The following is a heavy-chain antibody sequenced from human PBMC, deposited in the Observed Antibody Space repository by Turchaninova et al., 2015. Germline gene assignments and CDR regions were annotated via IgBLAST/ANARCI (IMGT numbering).Heavy chain of an antibody. CDR1: GFIFPSHA. CDR2: ISGSGNNT. Sequence: EVQLVESGGGLVQPGGSLRLSCEASGFIFPSHAMSWVCQAPGKGLGWVSAISGSGNNTHYADSVQGRFSIYRDNSKSTLYLQMSSLRAEVTAVYYCAKQSSSWSPYYSDYWGQGTLVTVSS. J-gene: IGHJ4*02. CDR3: AKQSSSWSPYYSDY. D-gene: IGHD6-13*01. V-gene: IGHV3-23*04.